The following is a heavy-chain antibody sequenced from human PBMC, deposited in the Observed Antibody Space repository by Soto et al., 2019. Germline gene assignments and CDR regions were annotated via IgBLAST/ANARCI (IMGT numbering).Heavy chain of an antibody. V-gene: IGHV3-7*03. CDR1: GFTFSSYW. J-gene: IGHJ5*02. Sequence: EVQLVESGGGLVQPGGSLRLSCAASGFTFSSYWMSWVRQAPGKGLEWVANIKQDGSEKYYVDSVKGRFTISRDNAKNSLYLQMNCLRAEDTAVYYCARDQYGDYPHNWFDPWGQGTLVTVSS. CDR2: IKQDGSEK. CDR3: ARDQYGDYPHNWFDP. D-gene: IGHD4-17*01.